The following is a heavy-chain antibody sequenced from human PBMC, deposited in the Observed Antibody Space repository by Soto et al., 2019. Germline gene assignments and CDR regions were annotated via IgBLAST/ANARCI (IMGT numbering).Heavy chain of an antibody. Sequence: GGSLRLSCAASGFTFSSYSMNWVRQAPGKGLEWVSSISSSSSYIYYADSVKGRFTISRDNAKNSLYLQMNSLRAEDTAVYYCARGRRDYDSSGYARGHAFDIWGQGTMVTVSS. D-gene: IGHD3-22*01. CDR2: ISSSSSYI. CDR1: GFTFSSYS. V-gene: IGHV3-21*01. CDR3: ARGRRDYDSSGYARGHAFDI. J-gene: IGHJ3*02.